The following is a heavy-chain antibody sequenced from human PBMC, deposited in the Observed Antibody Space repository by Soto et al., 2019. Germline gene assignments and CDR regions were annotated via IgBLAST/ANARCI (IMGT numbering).Heavy chain of an antibody. CDR1: GFRFSGYE. Sequence: EVQLVESGGGLVQPGGSLRLSCVASGFRFSGYEINWVRQAPGKGLEWVSTIDAGGGSTHYADSVKGRFTISRDNSKNTLYLQMNSLRAEDTAVYYCAILNAASGSYWGQGSLITVSS. CDR2: IDAGGGST. J-gene: IGHJ4*02. D-gene: IGHD6-25*01. CDR3: AILNAASGSY. V-gene: IGHV3-23*04.